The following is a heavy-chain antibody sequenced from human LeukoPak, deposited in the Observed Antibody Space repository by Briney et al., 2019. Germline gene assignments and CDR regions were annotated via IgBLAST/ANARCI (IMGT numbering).Heavy chain of an antibody. CDR1: GYTFTSYY. D-gene: IGHD3-3*01. CDR2: INPSGGST. Sequence: ASVKVSCKASGYTFTSYYMHWVRQAPGQGLEWMGIINPSGGSTSCAQKFQGRVTMTRDTSTSTVYMELSSLRSEDTAVYYCARVPGRSGLGNNWFDPWGQGTLVTVSS. V-gene: IGHV1-46*01. CDR3: ARVPGRSGLGNNWFDP. J-gene: IGHJ5*02.